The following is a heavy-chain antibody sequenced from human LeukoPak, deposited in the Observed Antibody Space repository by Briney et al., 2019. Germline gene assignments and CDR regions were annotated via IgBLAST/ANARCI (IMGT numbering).Heavy chain of an antibody. D-gene: IGHD3-22*01. V-gene: IGHV4-38-2*02. CDR2: IYHSGST. CDR3: ARDAGDKVAYYYDSSGYYRY. Sequence: SETLSLTCAVSGYSISSGYYWGWIRQPPGKGLERIGSIYHSGSTYYNPSLKSRVTISVDTSKNQFSLKLSSVTAADTAVYYCARDAGDKVAYYYDSSGYYRYWGQGTLVTVSS. J-gene: IGHJ4*02. CDR1: GYSISSGYY.